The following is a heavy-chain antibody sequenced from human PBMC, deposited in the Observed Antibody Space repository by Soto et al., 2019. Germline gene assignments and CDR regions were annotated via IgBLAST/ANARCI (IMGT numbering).Heavy chain of an antibody. CDR1: GGSISYYY. D-gene: IGHD5-12*01. J-gene: IGHJ4*02. CDR3: VRGGYVHAFDY. CDR2: IYYSGNT. V-gene: IGHV4-59*01. Sequence: ASETLSLTCTVSGGSISYYYWGWIRQPPGKGLEWIGSIYYSGNTHYNPSLKSRVTISVDTSMNQFSLNLDSVATVDSAVYHCVRGGYVHAFDYWGQGALVTVSS.